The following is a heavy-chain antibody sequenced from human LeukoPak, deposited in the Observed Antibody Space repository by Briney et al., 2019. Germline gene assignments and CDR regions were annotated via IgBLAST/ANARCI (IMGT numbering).Heavy chain of an antibody. CDR2: VIATDAST. Sequence: GGSLRLSCAASGFTFTTYAMAWVRQAPGKGLEWVSSVIATDASTRYADSVRGRFTISRDNSKNKLYLQMNRLRVEDTALYYCARGAYGSGSYYPEHWGQGTLVTVSS. V-gene: IGHV3-23*01. CDR1: GFTFTTYA. J-gene: IGHJ4*02. D-gene: IGHD3-10*01. CDR3: ARGAYGSGSYYPEH.